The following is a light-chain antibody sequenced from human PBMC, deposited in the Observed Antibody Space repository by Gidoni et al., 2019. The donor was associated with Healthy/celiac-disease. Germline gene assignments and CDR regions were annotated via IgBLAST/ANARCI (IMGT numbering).Light chain of an antibody. CDR1: SSNIGAGYD. J-gene: IGLJ2*01. V-gene: IGLV1-40*01. CDR3: QSYDSSLSGFHVV. Sequence: QSVLTQPPSVSGAPGQRVTISCTGSSSNIGAGYDVNWYQQRPGTAPKLLIYGNSNRPSGVPDRFSGSKSGTSASLAITGLQAEDEADYYCQSYDSSLSGFHVVFGGGTKLTVL. CDR2: GNS.